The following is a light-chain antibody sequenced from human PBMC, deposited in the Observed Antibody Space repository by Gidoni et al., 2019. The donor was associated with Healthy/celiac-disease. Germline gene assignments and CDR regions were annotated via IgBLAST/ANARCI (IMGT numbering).Light chain of an antibody. V-gene: IGKV1-39*01. CDR3: QQSYSTPLYT. Sequence: DIHMTQSLSSLSASVGDSVTITCRASQSISSYLNWYQQKPGKAPKILIYAASSLQSGVPSRFSGSGSGTDFTLTISSLQPEDFATYYCQQSYSTPLYTFGQGTKLEIK. J-gene: IGKJ2*01. CDR1: QSISSY. CDR2: AAS.